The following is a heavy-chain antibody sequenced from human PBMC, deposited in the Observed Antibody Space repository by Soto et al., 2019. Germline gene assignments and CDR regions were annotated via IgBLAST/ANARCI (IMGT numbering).Heavy chain of an antibody. Sequence: QVQLVESGGGVVQPGRSLRLSCAASGFTFSSYAMHWVRQAPGKGLEWVAVISYDGSNKYYADSVKGRFTISRDNSKNTLYLQMNSLRAEDTAVYYCARDRGLKIAAAVLDYWGQGTLVTVSS. CDR3: ARDRGLKIAAAVLDY. CDR1: GFTFSSYA. CDR2: ISYDGSNK. J-gene: IGHJ4*02. V-gene: IGHV3-30-3*01. D-gene: IGHD6-13*01.